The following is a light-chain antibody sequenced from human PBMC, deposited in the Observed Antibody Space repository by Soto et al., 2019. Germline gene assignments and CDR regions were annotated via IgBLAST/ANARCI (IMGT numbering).Light chain of an antibody. CDR2: DAS. CDR1: QSVSSY. J-gene: IGKJ4*01. Sequence: EIVLTQSPATLSLSPGERATLSCRASQSVSSYLAWYQQKPGQAPRLLIYDASNRATGIPARFSGSGSGTDFTLTISSLEPEDFAVYYCQQRSNSGGLTFGGGTKVEIK. V-gene: IGKV3-11*01. CDR3: QQRSNSGGLT.